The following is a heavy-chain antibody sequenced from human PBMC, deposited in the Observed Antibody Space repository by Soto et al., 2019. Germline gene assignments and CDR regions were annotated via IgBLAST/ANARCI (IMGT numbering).Heavy chain of an antibody. CDR1: GFTFSSYT. V-gene: IGHV3-21*04. CDR2: ISTSSTYR. J-gene: IGHJ4*02. CDR3: ARDGSGAAANPYFDY. Sequence: GGSLRLSCAASGFTFSSYTMHWVRQAPGKGLEWVSSISTSSTYRYIADSVTGRFTISRDNAQNSLYLQMTSLRAEDTAVYYCARDGSGAAANPYFDYWGQGTLVTVPS. D-gene: IGHD2-2*01.